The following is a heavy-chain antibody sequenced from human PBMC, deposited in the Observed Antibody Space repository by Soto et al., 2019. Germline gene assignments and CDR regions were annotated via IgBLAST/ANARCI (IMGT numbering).Heavy chain of an antibody. D-gene: IGHD2-8*02. CDR3: ARDKITGLFDY. J-gene: IGHJ4*02. CDR1: GGSVRGSY. CDR2: IYYSGST. Sequence: SETLSLTCAVYGGSVRGSYWGWIRQPSGKGLEWIGSIYYSGSTYYNPSLKSRVTISVDTSKNQFSLKLSSVTAADTAVYYCARDKITGLFDYWGQGTLVTVSS. V-gene: IGHV4-34*01.